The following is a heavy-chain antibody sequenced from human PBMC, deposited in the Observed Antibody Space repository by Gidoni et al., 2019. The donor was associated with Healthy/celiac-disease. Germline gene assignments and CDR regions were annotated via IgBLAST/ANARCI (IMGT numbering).Heavy chain of an antibody. CDR1: GFTFSSYA. CDR2: ISSNGGST. V-gene: IGHV3-64D*09. D-gene: IGHD1-26*01. J-gene: IGHJ4*02. CDR3: VKGQGGSYYADFDY. Sequence: VQLVESGGDFVQPGGSLRLACSASGFTFSSYAMHWVRQATGKGVEYVSAISSNGGSTYYADSVKGRFTISRDNSKNTLYLQMSSLRAEDTAVYYCVKGQGGSYYADFDYWGQGTLVTVSS.